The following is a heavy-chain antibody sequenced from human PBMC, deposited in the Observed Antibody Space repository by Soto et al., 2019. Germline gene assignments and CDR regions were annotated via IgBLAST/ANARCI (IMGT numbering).Heavy chain of an antibody. V-gene: IGHV4-4*07. D-gene: IGHD1-7*01. CDR1: GGSISSYY. Sequence: SETLSLTCTVSGGSISSYYWPWIRQPAWKGLEWVGRIHTSGITNYNPSLKSRVTMSVDTSKNKFSLRLSSVTAADTAVYYCARANHLPTTEWGQASLVTVSS. J-gene: IGHJ4*02. CDR2: IHTSGIT. CDR3: ARANHLPTTE.